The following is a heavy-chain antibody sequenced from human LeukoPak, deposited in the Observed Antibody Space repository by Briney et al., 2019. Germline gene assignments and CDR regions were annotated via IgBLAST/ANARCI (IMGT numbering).Heavy chain of an antibody. J-gene: IGHJ4*02. D-gene: IGHD3-10*01. CDR1: GFTFSSYE. CDR2: ISSSGSTI. CDR3: ARGKGVLLWFGAFDY. Sequence: GGSLRLSCAASGFTFSSYEMNWVRQAPGKGLEWVSYISSSGSTIYYADSVKGRFTISRDNAKNSLYLQMNSLRAEGTAVYYCARGKGVLLWFGAFDYWGQGTLVTVSS. V-gene: IGHV3-48*03.